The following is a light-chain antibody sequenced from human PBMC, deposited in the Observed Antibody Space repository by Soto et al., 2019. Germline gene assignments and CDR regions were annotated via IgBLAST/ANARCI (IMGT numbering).Light chain of an antibody. CDR1: QTISSW. V-gene: IGKV1-5*03. Sequence: DIQMTQSPSTLSGSVGDRVTITCRASQTISSWLAWYQQKPGKAPKLLIYKASTLKSGVPSRFSGSGSGTEFTLTISSLQPDDFATYYCQQYDDLPRTFGQGTKLQVK. J-gene: IGKJ2*01. CDR2: KAS. CDR3: QQYDDLPRT.